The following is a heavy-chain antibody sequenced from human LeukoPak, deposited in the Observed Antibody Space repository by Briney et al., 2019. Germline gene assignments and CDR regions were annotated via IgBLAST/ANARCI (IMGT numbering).Heavy chain of an antibody. CDR2: IIPIFGTA. V-gene: IGHV1-69*13. D-gene: IGHD6-13*01. Sequence: ASVKVSCKASGGTFSSYAISWVRQAPGQGLEWMGVIIPIFGTANYAQKFQGRVTITADESTSTAYMELSSLRSEDTAVYYCARDRRGDSSSRPNPNWFDPWGQGTLVTVSS. CDR1: GGTFSSYA. CDR3: ARDRRGDSSSRPNPNWFDP. J-gene: IGHJ5*02.